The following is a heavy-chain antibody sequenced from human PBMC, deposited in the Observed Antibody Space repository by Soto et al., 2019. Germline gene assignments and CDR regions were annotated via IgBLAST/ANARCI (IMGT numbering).Heavy chain of an antibody. CDR1: GGTFSSYA. V-gene: IGHV1-69*01. J-gene: IGHJ6*02. D-gene: IGHD2-2*01. CDR3: ARSQGSRTILEIYSYYYYGMHV. CDR2: IIPISGTA. Sequence: QVQLVQSGAEVKKPGSSVKVSCKASGGTFSSYAISWVRQAPGQGLEWMGVIIPISGTANYAQKFQGRVTISADDCTSTSYMELSSLRSEDTAVYYCARSQGSRTILEIYSYYYYGMHVWGQGTTVTVSS.